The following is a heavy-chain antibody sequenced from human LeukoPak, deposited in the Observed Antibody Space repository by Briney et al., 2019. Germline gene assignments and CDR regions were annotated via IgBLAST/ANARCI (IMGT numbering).Heavy chain of an antibody. CDR3: ARAPFYGDYADDAFDI. CDR1: GFTFSDYY. CDR2: ISSSGSTI. D-gene: IGHD4-17*01. Sequence: PGGSLRLSCAASGFTFSDYYMSWIRQAPGKGLEWVSYISSSGSTIYYADSVKGRFTISRDNAKNSLYLQMNSLRAEDTAVYYCARAPFYGDYADDAFDIWGQGTMVTVSS. V-gene: IGHV3-11*01. J-gene: IGHJ3*02.